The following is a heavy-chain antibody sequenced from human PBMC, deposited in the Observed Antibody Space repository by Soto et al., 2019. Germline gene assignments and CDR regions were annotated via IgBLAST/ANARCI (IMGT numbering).Heavy chain of an antibody. CDR3: AREAVAKTFDY. Sequence: QVQLVESGGGVVQPGRSLRLSCAASGFTFSNYGMHWVRQAPGKGPEWVAVIWYDGSNKYHADSVKGRFTISRDNSKNPLYLQMNSLRVEDTAVYYCAREAVAKTFDYWGQGTQVTVSA. CDR2: IWYDGSNK. V-gene: IGHV3-33*01. D-gene: IGHD2-15*01. J-gene: IGHJ4*02. CDR1: GFTFSNYG.